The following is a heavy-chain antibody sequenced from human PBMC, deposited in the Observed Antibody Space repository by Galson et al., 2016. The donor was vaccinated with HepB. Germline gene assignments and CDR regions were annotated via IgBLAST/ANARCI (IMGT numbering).Heavy chain of an antibody. CDR1: GFTLSRYW. D-gene: IGHD3-16*01. J-gene: IGHJ4*02. CDR3: TRDIAAFGGVME. CDR2: IKEEGSEK. Sequence: SLRLSCAGSGFTLSRYWMSWVRQAPGKGLEWVANIKEEGSEKKYVDSVKGRFTISRDNAKNSVYLQMNSLRAEDTAVYYCTRDIAAFGGVMEWGQGTLVTISS. V-gene: IGHV3-7*04.